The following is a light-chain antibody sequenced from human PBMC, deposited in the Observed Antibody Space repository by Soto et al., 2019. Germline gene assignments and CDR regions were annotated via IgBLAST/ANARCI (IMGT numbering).Light chain of an antibody. J-gene: IGLJ2*01. Sequence: SALTQPASVSGSPGQSITISCTGTSNDVGGYNYVSWYQQHPGKAPKLMIYEVTNRPSGVSNRFSASKSGNTASLTISGLQADDEADYYCTSYTSGSTLVVFGGGTQLTVL. CDR1: SNDVGGYNY. CDR3: TSYTSGSTLVV. V-gene: IGLV2-14*01. CDR2: EVT.